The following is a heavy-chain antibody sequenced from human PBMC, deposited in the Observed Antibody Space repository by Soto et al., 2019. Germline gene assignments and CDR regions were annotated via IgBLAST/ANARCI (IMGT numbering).Heavy chain of an antibody. J-gene: IGHJ4*02. D-gene: IGHD6-13*01. CDR3: ARGLTSPYIAAAGTLDY. CDR2: INHSGST. V-gene: IGHV4-34*01. Sequence: SETLSLTCAVYGGSFSGYYWSWIRQPPGKGLEWIGEINHSGSTNYNPSLKSRVTISVDTSKNQFSLKLSSVTAADTAVYYCARGLTSPYIAAAGTLDYWGQGTLVTVSS. CDR1: GGSFSGYY.